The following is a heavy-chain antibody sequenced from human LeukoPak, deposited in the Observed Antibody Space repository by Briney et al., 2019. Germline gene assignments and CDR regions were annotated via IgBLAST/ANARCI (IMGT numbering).Heavy chain of an antibody. CDR1: GFSFNTYA. CDR2: ISGSGTNT. CDR3: ARELPFDY. J-gene: IGHJ4*02. D-gene: IGHD2-15*01. V-gene: IGHV3-23*01. Sequence: PGGSLRLSCAASGFSFNTYAMNWVRQAPGKGLGWVSGISGSGTNTYYADSVKGRFTISRDNAKNTLYLQMNSLRAEDTAVYYCARELPFDYWGQGTLVTVSS.